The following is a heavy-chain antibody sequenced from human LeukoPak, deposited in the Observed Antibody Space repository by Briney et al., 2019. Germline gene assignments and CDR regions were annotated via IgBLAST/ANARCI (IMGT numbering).Heavy chain of an antibody. J-gene: IGHJ4*02. Sequence: GGSLRLSCAASGFTFSSYSMNWFRQAPGKGLEWVGFIRSKAYGGTTEYAASVKGRFTISRDDSKSIAYLQMNSLKTEDTAVYYCTRDRGYSYDYGFFDYWGQGTLVTVSS. V-gene: IGHV3-49*03. CDR2: IRSKAYGGTT. CDR3: TRDRGYSYDYGFFDY. D-gene: IGHD5-18*01. CDR1: GFTFSSYS.